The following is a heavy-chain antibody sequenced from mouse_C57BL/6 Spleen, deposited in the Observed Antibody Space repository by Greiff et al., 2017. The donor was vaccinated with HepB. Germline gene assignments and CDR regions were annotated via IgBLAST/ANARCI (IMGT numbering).Heavy chain of an antibody. CDR2: IYPGDGDT. D-gene: IGHD4-1*01. CDR3: ARGELGFDY. CDR1: GYAFSSSW. V-gene: IGHV1-82*01. Sequence: VKLQESEPELVKPGASVKISCKASGYAFSSSWMNWVKQRPGKGLEWIGRIYPGDGDTNYNGKFKGKATLTADKSSSTAYMQLSSLTSEDSAVYFCARGELGFDYWGQGTTLTVSS. J-gene: IGHJ2*01.